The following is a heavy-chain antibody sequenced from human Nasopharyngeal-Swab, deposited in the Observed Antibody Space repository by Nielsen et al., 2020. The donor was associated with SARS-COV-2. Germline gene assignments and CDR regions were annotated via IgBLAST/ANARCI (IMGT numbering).Heavy chain of an antibody. CDR1: GYTFNNYY. CDR2: INPGSGGT. Sequence: ASVKVSCKASGYTFNNYYIHWVRQAPGQGLEWMGMINPGSGGTTYAQKFQGRVTMTRDTSTSTVFMDLSSLRSEDTAVYYCARRGRCSGSSCDMDVWGQGNTVTVSS. CDR3: ARRGRCSGSSCDMDV. J-gene: IGHJ6*01. V-gene: IGHV1-46*02. D-gene: IGHD2-2*01.